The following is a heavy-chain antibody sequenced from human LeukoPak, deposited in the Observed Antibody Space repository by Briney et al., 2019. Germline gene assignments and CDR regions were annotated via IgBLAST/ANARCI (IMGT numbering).Heavy chain of an antibody. CDR2: TYYSGST. J-gene: IGHJ5*02. V-gene: IGHV4-30-4*01. CDR3: ARPYYYDSRIDP. Sequence: SETLSPTCTVSGGSISSGDYYWSWIRQPPGKGLEWIGYTYYSGSTYYNPSLKNRVSISVDTSKNQSSLNLSSVTAADTAVYYCARPYYYDSRIDPWGQGTLVTVSS. D-gene: IGHD3-22*01. CDR1: GGSISSGDYY.